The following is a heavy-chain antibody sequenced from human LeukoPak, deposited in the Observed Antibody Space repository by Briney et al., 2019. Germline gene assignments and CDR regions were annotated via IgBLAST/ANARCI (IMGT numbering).Heavy chain of an antibody. J-gene: IGHJ4*02. CDR2: IYYSGST. CDR1: GGSISSYY. V-gene: IGHV4-59*01. D-gene: IGHD3-22*01. CDR3: ARGGGGSYYDSSGYFDYFDY. Sequence: PSETLSLTCTVSGGSISSYYWSWIRQPPGKGLEWIGYIYYSGSTNYNPSLKSRVTISVDTSKNQFSLKLSSVTAADTAVYYCARGGGGSYYDSSGYFDYFDYWGQGTLVTVSS.